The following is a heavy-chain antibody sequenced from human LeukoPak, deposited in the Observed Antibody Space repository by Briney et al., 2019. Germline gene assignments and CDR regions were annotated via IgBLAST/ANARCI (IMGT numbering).Heavy chain of an antibody. V-gene: IGHV1-2*06. D-gene: IGHD6-13*01. CDR2: INPNSGGT. CDR3: AIERIAAAGTFDP. Sequence: ASVKVSCKASGYTFTGYYMHWVRQAPGQGLEWMGRINPNSGGTNYAQKFQGRVTMTRDTSISTAYMEPSRLRSDDTAVYYCAIERIAAAGTFDPWGQGTLVTVSS. CDR1: GYTFTGYY. J-gene: IGHJ5*02.